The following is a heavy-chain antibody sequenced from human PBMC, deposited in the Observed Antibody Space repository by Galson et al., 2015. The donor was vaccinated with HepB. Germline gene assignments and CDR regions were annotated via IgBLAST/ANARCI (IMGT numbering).Heavy chain of an antibody. CDR3: ARVNAYYDGSGYYRAPEFWYFDL. V-gene: IGHV3-7*03. CDR1: RFTFRRYW. J-gene: IGHJ2*01. CDR2: IKEDGSEK. D-gene: IGHD3-22*01. Sequence: SLRLSCAAPRFTFRRYWMSWVRQAPGKGLEWVANIKEDGSEKHYVDSVKGRLTTSRDNAKNSLSLQMNSLRVEDTAVYYCARVNAYYDGSGYYRAPEFWYFDLWGRGTLVSVSS.